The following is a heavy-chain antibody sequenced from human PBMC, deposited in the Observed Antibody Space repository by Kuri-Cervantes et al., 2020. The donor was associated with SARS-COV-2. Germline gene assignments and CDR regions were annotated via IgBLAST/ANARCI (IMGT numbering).Heavy chain of an antibody. CDR3: ARGYYGLDY. CDR1: GYTFTGRY. CDR2: IDPNSGDT. Sequence: ASVKVSCKPSGYTFTGRYIYWVRQAPGQGLEWMGWIDPNSGDTKYTQKFQGRVTMARDTSITTAYMELNGLRSDDTAVYYCARGYYGLDYWGQGSLVTVSS. V-gene: IGHV1-2*02. J-gene: IGHJ4*02. D-gene: IGHD3-3*01.